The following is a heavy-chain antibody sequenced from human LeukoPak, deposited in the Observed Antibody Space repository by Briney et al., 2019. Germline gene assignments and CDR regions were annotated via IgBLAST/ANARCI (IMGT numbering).Heavy chain of an antibody. V-gene: IGHV3-30*02. CDR1: GFTFSSYG. Sequence: PGGSLRLSCAASGFTFSSYGMHWVRQAPGKGLEWVAFIRYDGSNKYYADSVKGRFTISRDNSKNTLYLQMNSLRAEDTAVYYCARPSGIAAQNWFDPWGQGTPVTVSS. J-gene: IGHJ5*02. D-gene: IGHD6-13*01. CDR3: ARPSGIAAQNWFDP. CDR2: IRYDGSNK.